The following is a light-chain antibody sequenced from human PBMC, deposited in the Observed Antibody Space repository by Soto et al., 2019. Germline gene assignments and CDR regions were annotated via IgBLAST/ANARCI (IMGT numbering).Light chain of an antibody. Sequence: QSVLTQSSSASASLGSSVKLTCTLSSGHNSYIIAWHQQQPGKAPRYLMKLEGSGAYNKGSGVPDRFSGSRSGADRYLTISNLQSEDEADYYCETWDSDTRVFGGGTKLTVL. V-gene: IGLV4-60*03. CDR1: SGHNSYI. CDR3: ETWDSDTRV. CDR2: LEGSGAY. J-gene: IGLJ3*02.